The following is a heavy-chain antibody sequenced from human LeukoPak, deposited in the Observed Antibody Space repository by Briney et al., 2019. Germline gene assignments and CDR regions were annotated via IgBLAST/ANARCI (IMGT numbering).Heavy chain of an antibody. D-gene: IGHD3-10*01. CDR1: GFSLSRYW. CDR3: ARDVYGSGSYYDY. CDR2: IKQDGSEK. V-gene: IGHV3-7*01. Sequence: PGGSLRLSCAASGFSLSRYWMSWVRQAPGKGLEWVANIKQDGSEKSYVDSMRGRLTISRDNAKNTLYLQMNSLRAEDTAVYYCARDVYGSGSYYDYWGQGTLVTVSS. J-gene: IGHJ4*02.